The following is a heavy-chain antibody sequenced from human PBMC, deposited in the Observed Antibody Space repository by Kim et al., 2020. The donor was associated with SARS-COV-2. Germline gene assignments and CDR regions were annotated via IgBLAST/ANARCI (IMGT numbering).Heavy chain of an antibody. CDR3: ATANYDSSGLGVS. V-gene: IGHV3-30*03. J-gene: IGHJ5*02. Sequence: GGSLRLSCVGSGFTFKTYGMHWVRQAPGKGLEWVAVISYTESSKYYADSVKGRFTISRDNSKNTLYLEMNSLSVEDTAVYYCATANYDSSGLGVSWGQGTLVTVSS. D-gene: IGHD3-22*01. CDR1: GFTFKTYG. CDR2: ISYTESSK.